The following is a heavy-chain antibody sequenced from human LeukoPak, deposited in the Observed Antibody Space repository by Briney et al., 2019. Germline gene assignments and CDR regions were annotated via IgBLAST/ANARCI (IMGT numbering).Heavy chain of an antibody. D-gene: IGHD3-3*01. J-gene: IGHJ4*02. CDR2: ISGSGGST. Sequence: GGSLRLSCAASGLTFSSYAMSWVRQAPGKGLEWVSAISGSGGSTYYADSVKGRFTISRDNSKNTLYLQMNSLRAEDTAVYYCAKWGPHYDFWSGYFDYWGQGTLVTVSS. CDR1: GLTFSSYA. CDR3: AKWGPHYDFWSGYFDY. V-gene: IGHV3-23*01.